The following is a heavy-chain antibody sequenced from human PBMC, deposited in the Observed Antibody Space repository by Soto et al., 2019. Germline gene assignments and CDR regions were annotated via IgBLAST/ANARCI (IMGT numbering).Heavy chain of an antibody. V-gene: IGHV1-18*01. CDR3: ARDRTIRGYSGYDLGY. J-gene: IGHJ4*02. D-gene: IGHD5-12*01. CDR1: GYTFTSYG. Sequence: ASVKVSCKASGYTFTSYGISWVRQAPGQGLEWMGWVSAYNGNTNYAQKLQGRVTMTTDTSTSTAYVELRSLRSDDTAVYYCARDRTIRGYSGYDLGYWGQGTLVTVSS. CDR2: VSAYNGNT.